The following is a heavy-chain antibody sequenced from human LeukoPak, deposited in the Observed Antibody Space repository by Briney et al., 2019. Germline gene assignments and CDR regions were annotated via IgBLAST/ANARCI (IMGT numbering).Heavy chain of an antibody. D-gene: IGHD6-13*01. J-gene: IGHJ5*02. CDR3: AKDFTGIAAPSWFDP. V-gene: IGHV3-30*18. CDR2: ISYDGSNK. Sequence: PGGSLRLSCAASGFTFSSYGMHWVRQAPGKGLEWVAVISYDGSNKYYADSVKGRFTISRDNSKNTLYLQMNSLRAEDTAVYYCAKDFTGIAAPSWFDPWGQGTLVTVSS. CDR1: GFTFSSYG.